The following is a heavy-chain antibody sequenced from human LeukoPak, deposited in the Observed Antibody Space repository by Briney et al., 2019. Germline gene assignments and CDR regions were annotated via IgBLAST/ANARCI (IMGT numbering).Heavy chain of an antibody. CDR2: IWNDGSNQ. CDR1: GLTFSTYG. CDR3: AREHSSGWYWFDP. D-gene: IGHD6-19*01. J-gene: IGHJ5*02. Sequence: PGGSLRLSCAVSGLTFSTYGMHWVRQAPGKGLEWVAVIWNDGSNQYYADSVKGRFTISRDNSKNTLFLQMDSLRAEDTAVSYCAREHSSGWYWFDPWGQGTLVTVSS. V-gene: IGHV3-33*01.